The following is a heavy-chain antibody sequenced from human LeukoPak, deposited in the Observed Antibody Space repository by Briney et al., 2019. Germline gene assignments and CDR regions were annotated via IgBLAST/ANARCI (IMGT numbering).Heavy chain of an antibody. CDR2: ISSSGSTI. Sequence: PGGSLRLSCAASGFTFSDYYMSWIRQAPGKGLEWVSYISSSGSTIYYADSVKGRFTISRDNSRNTLYLEMNSLRAEDTAVYYCTKWSGFGNDWGQGTLVTVSS. J-gene: IGHJ4*02. CDR3: TKWSGFGND. CDR1: GFTFSDYY. D-gene: IGHD3-10*01. V-gene: IGHV3-11*01.